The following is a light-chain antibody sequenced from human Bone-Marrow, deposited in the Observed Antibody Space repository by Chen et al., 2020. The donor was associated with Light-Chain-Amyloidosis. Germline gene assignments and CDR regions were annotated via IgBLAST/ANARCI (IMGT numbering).Light chain of an antibody. Sequence: SPVLTPPSSVSSALGQTATIACGGNNIRSASVHWYQQTPGQAPLLVVYDDSDRPSGIPERLSGSNSGNTATLAISRVEAGDEADYYCQVWDRSSDRPVFGGGTKLTVL. J-gene: IGLJ3*02. CDR2: DDS. CDR3: QVWDRSSDRPV. CDR1: NIRSAS. V-gene: IGLV3-21*02.